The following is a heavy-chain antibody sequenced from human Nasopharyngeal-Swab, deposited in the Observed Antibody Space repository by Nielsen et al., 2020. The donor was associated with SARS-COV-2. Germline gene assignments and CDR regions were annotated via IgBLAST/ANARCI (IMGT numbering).Heavy chain of an antibody. J-gene: IGHJ3*01. CDR2: IDPSDSYT. CDR1: GYTFTNNW. D-gene: IGHD4-17*01. V-gene: IGHV5-10-1*01. CDR3: ARQIGDYGFDAFDV. Sequence: EESLKVSCQGSGYTFTNNWITWVRQMPGKGLEWMGRIDPSDSYTYYSPSFQGHVIISADKSINTAYMQWSSLKAPDTAMYYCARQIGDYGFDAFDVWGQGTMVT.